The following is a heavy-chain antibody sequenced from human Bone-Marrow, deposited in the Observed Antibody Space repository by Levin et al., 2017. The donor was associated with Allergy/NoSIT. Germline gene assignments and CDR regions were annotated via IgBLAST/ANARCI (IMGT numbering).Heavy chain of an antibody. CDR2: IWFDGSKK. J-gene: IGHJ4*02. CDR3: ARSKGDPIGAFEC. D-gene: IGHD2-21*02. CDR1: GFTFSSYA. Sequence: PGGSLRLSCAASGFTFSSYAMHWVRQAPGKGLEWVAVIWFDGSKKYYGDSVKGRFTISRDDSKNTLYLQMNSLRAEDTAVYYCARSKGDPIGAFECWGQGPLVTVSS. V-gene: IGHV3-33*01.